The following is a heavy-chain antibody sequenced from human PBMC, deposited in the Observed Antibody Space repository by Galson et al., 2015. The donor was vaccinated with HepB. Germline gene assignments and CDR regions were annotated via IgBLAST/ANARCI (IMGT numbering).Heavy chain of an antibody. CDR2: MNPNSGNT. V-gene: IGHV1-8*01. Sequence: SVKVSCKASGYTFTSYDIDWVRQATGQGLEWMGWMNPNSGNTGYAQKFQGRVTMTRNTSISTAYMELSSLRSEDTAVYYCARDLGGIAARQKAEYSQHWGQGTLVTVSS. D-gene: IGHD6-6*01. CDR1: GYTFTSYD. J-gene: IGHJ1*01. CDR3: ARDLGGIAARQKAEYSQH.